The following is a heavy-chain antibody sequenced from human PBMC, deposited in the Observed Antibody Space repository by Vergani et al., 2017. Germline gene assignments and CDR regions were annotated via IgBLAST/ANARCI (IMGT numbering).Heavy chain of an antibody. CDR1: GGSISSRSYY. Sequence: QLQLQESGPGLVKPSETLSLTCTVSGGSISSRSYYWGWIRQPPGKGLEWIGSIYYRGSTYYNPSLKSRVTISVDTSKNQFSLKLSSVTAADTAVYYCARQKDYYRDVWGKGATVTVS. J-gene: IGHJ6*03. CDR2: IYYRGST. CDR3: ARQKDYYRDV. V-gene: IGHV4-39*01.